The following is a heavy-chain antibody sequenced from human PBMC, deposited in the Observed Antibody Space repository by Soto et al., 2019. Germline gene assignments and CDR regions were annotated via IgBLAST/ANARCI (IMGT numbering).Heavy chain of an antibody. D-gene: IGHD3-22*01. J-gene: IGHJ4*02. CDR2: IYPGDSDT. Sequence: VKSSDERCVCSFSRYWSSWVRQMHGKGLEWMGIIYPGDSDTRYSPSFQGQVTISADKSISTAYLQWSSLKASDTAMYYCARPYYYDSSGYYLVWGQGTLVTVSS. V-gene: IGHV5-51*01. CDR1: VCSFSRYW. CDR3: ARPYYYDSSGYYLV.